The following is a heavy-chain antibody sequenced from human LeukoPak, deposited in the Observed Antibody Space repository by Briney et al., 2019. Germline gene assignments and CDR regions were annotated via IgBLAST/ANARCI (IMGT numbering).Heavy chain of an antibody. D-gene: IGHD3-16*01. J-gene: IGHJ3*02. V-gene: IGHV3-33*01. CDR2: IWYDGSNK. CDR3: AREGEGYYDAFDI. Sequence: GRSLRLSCAASGFTFSSYGMHWARQAPGKGLEWVAVIWYDGSNKYYAGSVKGRFTISRDNSKNTLYLQMNSLRAEDTAVYYCAREGEGYYDAFDIWGQGTMVTVSS. CDR1: GFTFSSYG.